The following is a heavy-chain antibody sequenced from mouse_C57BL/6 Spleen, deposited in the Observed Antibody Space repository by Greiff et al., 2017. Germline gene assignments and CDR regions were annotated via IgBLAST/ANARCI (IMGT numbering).Heavy chain of an antibody. D-gene: IGHD2-1*01. CDR1: GYTFTSYW. CDR2: IYPGSGST. V-gene: IGHV1-55*01. CDR3: ARGEIYYGNYWYFDV. Sequence: QVQLQQPGAELVKPGASVKMSCKASGYTFTSYWITWVKQRPGQGLEWIGDIYPGSGSTNYNEKFKSKATLTVDTSSSTAYMQLSSLTSEDSAVYYCARGEIYYGNYWYFDVWGTGTTVTVSS. J-gene: IGHJ1*03.